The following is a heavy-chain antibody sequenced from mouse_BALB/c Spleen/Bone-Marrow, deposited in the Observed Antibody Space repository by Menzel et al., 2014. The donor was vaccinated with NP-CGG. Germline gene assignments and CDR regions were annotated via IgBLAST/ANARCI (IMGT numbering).Heavy chain of an antibody. D-gene: IGHD1-1*01. V-gene: IGHV1-37*01. Sequence: VQLQQSGPDLVKPGASVKISCKASGYSFSGYFMNWVKQSHGESLEWIGRINPYNGESFYNQKFKDKATLTVDKSSTTAHMDLLSLTSEDSAVYYCGRGGTVVTKGSTYWYFDLWGAGTTVTVSS. CDR3: GRGGTVVTKGSTYWYFDL. CDR1: GYSFSGYF. J-gene: IGHJ1*01. CDR2: INPYNGES.